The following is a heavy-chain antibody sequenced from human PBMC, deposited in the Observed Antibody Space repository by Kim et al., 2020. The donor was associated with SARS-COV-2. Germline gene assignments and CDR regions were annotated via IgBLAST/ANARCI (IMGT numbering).Heavy chain of an antibody. CDR3: ARDGCSSTSCYFAPLWVGSQSNWFDP. J-gene: IGHJ5*02. Sequence: SVKVSCKASGGTFSSYAISWVRQAPGQGLEWMGRIIPILGIANYAQKFQGRVTITADKSTSTAYMELSSLRSEDTAVYYCARDGCSSTSCYFAPLWVGSQSNWFDPWGQGTLVTVSS. CDR1: GGTFSSYA. CDR2: IIPILGIA. V-gene: IGHV1-69*04. D-gene: IGHD2-2*01.